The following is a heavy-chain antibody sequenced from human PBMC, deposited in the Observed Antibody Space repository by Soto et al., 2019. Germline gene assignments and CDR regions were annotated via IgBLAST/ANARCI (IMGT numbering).Heavy chain of an antibody. CDR2: IYYSGST. D-gene: IGHD3-3*01. CDR1: GGSISSSSYY. CDR3: ARSLTLRFLEWAPPYYFDY. J-gene: IGHJ4*02. Sequence: SETLSLTCTVSGGSISSSSYYWGWIRQPPGKGLEWIGSIYYSGSTYYNPSLKSRVTISVDTSKNRFSLKLSSVTAADTAVYYCARSLTLRFLEWAPPYYFDYWGQGTLVTVSS. V-gene: IGHV4-39*01.